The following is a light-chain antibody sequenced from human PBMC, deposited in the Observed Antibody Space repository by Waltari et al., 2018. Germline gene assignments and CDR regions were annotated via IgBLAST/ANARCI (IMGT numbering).Light chain of an antibody. Sequence: QSVLPQPPSVFAAPGQVVIISCPGSNPNLGNDHVSWYQHLPGTAPRVLIYDNNRRPSGIPDRFSASKSGTSATLGITGVQTGDEADYYCGTWDHSLAAWVFGGGTTVTVL. CDR1: NPNLGNDH. CDR3: GTWDHSLAAWV. J-gene: IGLJ3*02. V-gene: IGLV1-51*01. CDR2: DNN.